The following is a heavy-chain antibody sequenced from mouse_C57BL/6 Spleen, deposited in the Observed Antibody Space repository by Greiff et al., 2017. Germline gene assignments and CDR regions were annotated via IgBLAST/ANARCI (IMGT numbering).Heavy chain of an antibody. J-gene: IGHJ2*01. CDR2: IHPNSGST. CDR1: GYTFTSYW. Sequence: QVQLQQSGAELVKPGASVKLSCKASGYTFTSYWMHWVKQRPGQGLEWIGMIHPNSGSTNYNEKFKSKATLTVDKSSSTAYMQLSSLTSEDSAVYYCARFRWSSYYFDYWGQGTTLTVSS. V-gene: IGHV1-64*01. D-gene: IGHD2-3*01. CDR3: ARFRWSSYYFDY.